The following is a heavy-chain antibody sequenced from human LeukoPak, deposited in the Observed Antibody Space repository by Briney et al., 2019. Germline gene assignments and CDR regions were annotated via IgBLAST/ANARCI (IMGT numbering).Heavy chain of an antibody. CDR2: IYTSGST. Sequence: SETLSLTCTVSGGSISSYYWSWIRQPAGKGLEWIGRIYTSGSTNYNPSLKSRVTISVDTSKNQFSLKLSSVTAADTAVYYCASSLIAAAGKVSNYWGQGTLVTVSS. CDR3: ASSLIAAAGKVSNY. D-gene: IGHD6-13*01. CDR1: GGSISSYY. J-gene: IGHJ4*02. V-gene: IGHV4-4*07.